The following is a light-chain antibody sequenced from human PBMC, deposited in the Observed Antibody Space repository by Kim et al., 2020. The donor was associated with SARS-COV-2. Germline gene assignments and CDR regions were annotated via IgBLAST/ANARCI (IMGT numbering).Light chain of an antibody. J-gene: IGLJ2*01. CDR1: SPKIGGNY. Sequence: GQRFTICCSGASPKIGGNYVLGYRQYPGTVPKLLIYGNDQRPSGVPGRFSASRSGTSASLAIGGLRSEDEADYHCAEWDDSLSTLVFGGGTKLTVL. V-gene: IGLV1-47*02. CDR2: GND. CDR3: AEWDDSLSTLV.